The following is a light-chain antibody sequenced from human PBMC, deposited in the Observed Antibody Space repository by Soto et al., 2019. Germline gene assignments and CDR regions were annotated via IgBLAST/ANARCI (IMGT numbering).Light chain of an antibody. V-gene: IGKV1-39*01. CDR1: QSISSY. CDR2: AAS. J-gene: IGKJ1*01. Sequence: DIQMTQSPSSLSASVGDGVNISCQASQSISSYLNWYQQKPGKAPKLLIYAASSLQSGVPSRFSGSGSGTDFTLTISSLQPEDFATYYCPQSYTTPRTFGQGTRVEIK. CDR3: PQSYTTPRT.